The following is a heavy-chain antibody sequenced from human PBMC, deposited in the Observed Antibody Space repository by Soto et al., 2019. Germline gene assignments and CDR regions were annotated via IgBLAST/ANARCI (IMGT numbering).Heavy chain of an antibody. V-gene: IGHV3-30*18. Sequence: QVQLVESGGGVVQPGRSLRLSCAASGFTFSGYGMHWVRQAPGKGLEWVALISYDGINRYYADSVKGRFTISRDNSKNTLYLQMNSLTAEDTAVYYCAKARGRYPYYNNGMDVWRPATTVTVSS. J-gene: IGHJ6*02. CDR2: ISYDGINR. CDR3: AKARGRYPYYNNGMDV. D-gene: IGHD1-26*01. CDR1: GFTFSGYG.